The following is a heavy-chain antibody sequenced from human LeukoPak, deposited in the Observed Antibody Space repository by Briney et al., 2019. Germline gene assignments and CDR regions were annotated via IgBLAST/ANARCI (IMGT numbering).Heavy chain of an antibody. J-gene: IGHJ4*02. CDR1: GGSFSGYY. CDR3: ARKASIRGGFH. CDR2: INHSGST. V-gene: IGHV4-34*01. Sequence: SETLSLTCAVYGGSFSGYYWSWLRQPPGKGLEWIGEINHSGSTNYNPSLKSRITISVDTSKNQLSLKLISATAADTAVYYCARKASIRGGFHWGQGTLVTVSS. D-gene: IGHD2-2*01.